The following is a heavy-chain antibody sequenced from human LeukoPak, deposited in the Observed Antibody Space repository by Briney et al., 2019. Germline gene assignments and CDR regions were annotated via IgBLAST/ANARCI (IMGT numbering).Heavy chain of an antibody. CDR2: INPNSGGT. Sequence: ASVKVSCKASGYTFTGYYMHWVRQAPGQGLEWMGWINPNSGGTNYAQKFQGRVTMTRDTSISTAYMELSRLRPDDTAVYYCARPLFWWPQVGYFDYWGQGTLVTVSS. J-gene: IGHJ4*02. V-gene: IGHV1-2*02. CDR3: ARPLFWWPQVGYFDY. CDR1: GYTFTGYY. D-gene: IGHD2-15*01.